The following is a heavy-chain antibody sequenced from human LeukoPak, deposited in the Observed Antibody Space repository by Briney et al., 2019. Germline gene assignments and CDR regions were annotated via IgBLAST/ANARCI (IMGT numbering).Heavy chain of an antibody. V-gene: IGHV3-23*01. CDR3: AKSGYNRFDY. Sequence: GGSLRLSCAAPGFTFSSYWMSWVRQAPGKGLEWVSTISGSDSSTHYADSVKGRFTISRDNSKNTLYLQMNSLRADDTAVYYCAKSGYNRFDYWGQGTLVTVSS. CDR1: GFTFSSYW. J-gene: IGHJ4*02. D-gene: IGHD5-24*01. CDR2: ISGSDSST.